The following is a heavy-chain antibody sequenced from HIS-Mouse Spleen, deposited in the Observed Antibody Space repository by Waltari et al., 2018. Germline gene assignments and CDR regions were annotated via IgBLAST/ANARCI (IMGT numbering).Heavy chain of an antibody. D-gene: IGHD1-7*01. CDR3: ARDRGGTTGYYGMDV. J-gene: IGHJ6*02. Sequence: QVQLQESGPGLVKPSQTLSLTCTVSGGSISSCGYYWIWIRQHPGKGLEWIGSIYYSWSTYSNPSLKSRVTISVDKSKNQFSLKLSSVTDADTAVYYCARDRGGTTGYYGMDVWGQGTTVTVSS. V-gene: IGHV4-31*03. CDR1: GGSISSCGYY. CDR2: IYYSWST.